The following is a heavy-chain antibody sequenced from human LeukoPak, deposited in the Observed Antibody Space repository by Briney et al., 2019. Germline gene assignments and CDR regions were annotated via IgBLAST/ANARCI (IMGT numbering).Heavy chain of an antibody. J-gene: IGHJ6*02. CDR2: ISAYNGNT. CDR1: GYTFTSYG. Sequence: ASVKVSCKASGYTFTSYGISWVRQAPGQGLEWMGWISAYNGNTNYAQKLQGRVTMTTDTSTSTAYMELRSLRSDDTAVYYCARDHPLYLEDFIYYYYGMDVWGQGTMVTVSS. D-gene: IGHD1-1*01. V-gene: IGHV1-18*01. CDR3: ARDHPLYLEDFIYYYYGMDV.